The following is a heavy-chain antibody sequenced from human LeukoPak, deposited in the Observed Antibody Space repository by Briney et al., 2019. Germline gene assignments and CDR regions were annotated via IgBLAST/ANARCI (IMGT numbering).Heavy chain of an antibody. J-gene: IGHJ4*02. Sequence: SETLSLTCGVSGGSITTTNWWSSVRQPPGQGLEWIGEIHLSGRTNYNPSLNSRATLALDTSKNHLSLSLTSVTAADTAVYYCSRENGAFSPFGYWGQGTLVTVPS. V-gene: IGHV4-4*02. D-gene: IGHD2-8*01. CDR2: IHLSGRT. CDR3: SRENGAFSPFGY. CDR1: GGSITTTNW.